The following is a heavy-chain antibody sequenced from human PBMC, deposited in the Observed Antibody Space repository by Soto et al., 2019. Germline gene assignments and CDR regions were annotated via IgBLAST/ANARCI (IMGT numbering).Heavy chain of an antibody. J-gene: IGHJ6*02. CDR1: GFTFSSYG. CDR2: ISYDGSNK. CDR3: AKESYYGSGSYYRRGMDV. Sequence: ESGGGVVQPGRSLRLSCAASGFTFSSYGMHWVRQAPGKGLEWVAVISYDGSNKYYADSVKGRFTISRDNSKNTLYLQMNSLRAEDTAVYYCAKESYYGSGSYYRRGMDVWGQGTTVTVSS. D-gene: IGHD3-10*01. V-gene: IGHV3-30*18.